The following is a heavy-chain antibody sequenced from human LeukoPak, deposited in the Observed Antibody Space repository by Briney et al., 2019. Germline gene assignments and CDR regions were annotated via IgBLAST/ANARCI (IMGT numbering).Heavy chain of an antibody. CDR2: INHSGST. V-gene: IGHV4-39*01. CDR3: ARHGPKWLRFGNWFDP. CDR1: GGSISSGGYY. D-gene: IGHD5-12*01. J-gene: IGHJ5*02. Sequence: PSQTLSLTCTVSGGSISSGGYYWSWIRQPPGKGLEWIGEINHSGSTNYNPSLKSRVTISVDTSKNQFSLKLSSVTAADTAVYYCARHGPKWLRFGNWFDPWGQGTLVTVSS.